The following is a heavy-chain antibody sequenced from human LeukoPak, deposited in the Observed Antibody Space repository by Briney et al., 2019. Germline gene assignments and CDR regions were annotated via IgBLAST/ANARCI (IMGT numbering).Heavy chain of an antibody. CDR3: ARGLKEQWLVRAYFDY. J-gene: IGHJ4*02. Sequence: GGSLRLSCAASGFTFSSYGMSWVRQAPGKGLEWVSAISGSGGSTYYADSVKGRFTISRDNSKNSLYLQMNSLRAEDTAVYYCARGLKEQWLVRAYFDYWGQGTLVTVSS. V-gene: IGHV3-23*01. CDR1: GFTFSSYG. D-gene: IGHD6-19*01. CDR2: ISGSGGST.